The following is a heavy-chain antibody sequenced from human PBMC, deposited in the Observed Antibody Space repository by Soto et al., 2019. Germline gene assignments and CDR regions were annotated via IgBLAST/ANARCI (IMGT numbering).Heavy chain of an antibody. V-gene: IGHV4-34*01. Sequence: QVQLQQWGAGLLKPSETLSLTCAVYGGSFSGYYWSWIRQPPGKGLEWIGEINHCGSTNYHLSLKLRISISVDTSKNQFSLKLSSVAAADTAVYSFARGYRFDPWGQGTLVTVSS. CDR1: GGSFSGYY. CDR2: INHCGST. D-gene: IGHD2-2*01. CDR3: ARGYRFDP. J-gene: IGHJ5*02.